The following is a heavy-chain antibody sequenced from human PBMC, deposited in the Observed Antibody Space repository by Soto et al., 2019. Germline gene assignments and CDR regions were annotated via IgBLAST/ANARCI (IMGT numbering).Heavy chain of an antibody. D-gene: IGHD5-18*01. V-gene: IGHV1-2*02. CDR2: INPNSGGT. CDR3: ARGVRWIQLWFGDDTHEGH. CDR1: GYTFTGYY. J-gene: IGHJ4*02. Sequence: QVQLVQSGAEVKKPGASVKVSCKASGYTFTGYYMHWVRQAPGQGLEWMGWINPNSGGTNYAQKFQGRVTMTRDTSISTAYMELSRLRSDDTAVYYCARGVRWIQLWFGDDTHEGHWGQGTLVTVSS.